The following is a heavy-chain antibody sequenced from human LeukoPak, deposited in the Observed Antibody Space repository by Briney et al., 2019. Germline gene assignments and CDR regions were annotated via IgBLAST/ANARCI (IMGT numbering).Heavy chain of an antibody. Sequence: GGSLRLSCADSGFTFSSYAMSWVRQAPGKGLEWVSGIGDSGGSTYYADSVKGRFTISRDNSKNTLYPQMNSLRAEDTAVYYCAKASVGAIGGYFDYWGQGTLVIVSS. CDR1: GFTFSSYA. V-gene: IGHV3-23*01. J-gene: IGHJ4*02. CDR3: AKASVGAIGGYFDY. CDR2: IGDSGGST. D-gene: IGHD1-26*01.